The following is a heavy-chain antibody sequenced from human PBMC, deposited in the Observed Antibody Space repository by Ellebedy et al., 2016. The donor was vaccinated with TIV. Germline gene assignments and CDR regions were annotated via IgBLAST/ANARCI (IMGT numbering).Heavy chain of an antibody. J-gene: IGHJ4*02. V-gene: IGHV3-30*18. CDR3: AKDRTPGDGYWVFDY. CDR1: GFTFNSYG. CDR2: ISNDERTQ. Sequence: PGGSLRLSCAASGFTFNSYGMHWVRQAPGKGLVWVAVISNDERTQYYVDSVKCRFTISRDNSKNTVYLQMNSLGAEDTAVYFCAKDRTPGDGYWVFDYWGQGTLVTVSS. D-gene: IGHD5-18*01.